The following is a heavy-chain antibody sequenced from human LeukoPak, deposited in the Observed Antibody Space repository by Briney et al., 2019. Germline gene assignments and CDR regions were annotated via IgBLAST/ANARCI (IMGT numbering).Heavy chain of an antibody. J-gene: IGHJ5*02. CDR1: GYTFTSYG. CDR2: ISAYNGNT. Sequence: ASVKVSCKASGYTFTSYGISWVRQAPGQGLEWMGWISAYNGNTNYAQKLQGRVTMTTDTSTSTAYMELRSLRSDDTAVYYCARDERIVVVLAAIRGWDWFDPWGQGTLVTVSS. D-gene: IGHD2-2*01. V-gene: IGHV1-18*01. CDR3: ARDERIVVVLAAIRGWDWFDP.